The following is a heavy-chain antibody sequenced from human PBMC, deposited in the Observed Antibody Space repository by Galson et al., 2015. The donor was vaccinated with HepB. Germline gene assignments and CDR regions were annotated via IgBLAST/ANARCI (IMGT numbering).Heavy chain of an antibody. J-gene: IGHJ4*02. CDR3: ANKWPSGSTSRGLEY. V-gene: IGHV3-23*01. CDR2: ISSDGGGT. Sequence: SLRLSCAASGFIFSNYAMAWVRQAPGKGLEWVSAISSDGGGTYYTDSVKGRFTISRDNSNNALYLQMNSLRAEDTAVYYCANKWPSGSTSRGLEYWGQGALVTVSS. D-gene: IGHD2-2*01. CDR1: GFIFSNYA.